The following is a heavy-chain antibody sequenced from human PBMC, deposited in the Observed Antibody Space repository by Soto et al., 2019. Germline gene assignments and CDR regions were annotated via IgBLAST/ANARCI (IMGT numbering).Heavy chain of an antibody. D-gene: IGHD2-15*01. CDR3: ARDYCRGGSCYAAY. V-gene: IGHV4-30-2*01. CDR1: GGSVSTTGSS. J-gene: IGHJ4*02. CDR2: ISYLGIT. Sequence: SETLSLTCDVSGGSVSTTGSSWMWIRQPPGKGLEWLGYISYLGITYYNPSLKSRGSMSVDRSKNQFSLSLNSVTAADTALYYCARDYCRGGSCYAAYWGQGAPVTVSS.